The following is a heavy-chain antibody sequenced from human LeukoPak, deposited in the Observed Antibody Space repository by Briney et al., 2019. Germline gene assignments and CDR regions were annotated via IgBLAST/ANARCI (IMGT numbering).Heavy chain of an antibody. D-gene: IGHD4-17*01. J-gene: IGHJ4*02. CDR1: GFTVSSNS. CDR3: ARRAGEYSHPYDY. V-gene: IGHV3-53*01. Sequence: SGGSLRLSCAASGFTVSSNSMSWVRQAPGKGLEWVSFIYSGGNTHYSDSVKGRFTISRDNSKNTLYLQMNSLRADDTAVYHCARRAGEYSHPYDYWGQGTLVTVSS. CDR2: IYSGGNT.